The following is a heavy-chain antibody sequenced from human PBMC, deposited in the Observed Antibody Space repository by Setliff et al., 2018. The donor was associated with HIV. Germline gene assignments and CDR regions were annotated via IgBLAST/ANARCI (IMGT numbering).Heavy chain of an antibody. CDR3: ARESLNLGELSSNPDASDI. CDR2: IYSNGGT. J-gene: IGHJ3*02. CDR1: GGSISAYY. V-gene: IGHV4-4*08. Sequence: SETLSLTCNVSGGSISAYYWSWVRQPPGKRLEWIGYIYSNGGTAYNPSLKSRVTISVDTSKNQFSLKLMSVTAADTAVYYCARESLNLGELSSNPDASDIWGQGTMVTVSS. D-gene: IGHD3-16*02.